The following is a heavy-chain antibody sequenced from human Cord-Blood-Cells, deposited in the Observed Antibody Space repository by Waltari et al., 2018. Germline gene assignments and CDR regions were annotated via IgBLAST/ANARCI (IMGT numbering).Heavy chain of an antibody. J-gene: IGHJ6*02. Sequence: QVQLQESGPGLVKPSEPLSLTCPVPGGSISSSYWSWIRQPPGKGLAWIGYIYYSGSTNYNPALKSRVTISVDTSKNQFSLKLSSVTAADTAVYYCARGNNVGDYYYYYGMDVWGQGTTVTVSS. CDR2: IYYSGST. D-gene: IGHD4-17*01. CDR3: ARGNNVGDYYYYYGMDV. CDR1: GGSISSSY. V-gene: IGHV4-59*01.